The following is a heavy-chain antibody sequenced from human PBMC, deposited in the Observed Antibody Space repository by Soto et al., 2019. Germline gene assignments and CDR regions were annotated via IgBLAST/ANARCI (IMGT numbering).Heavy chain of an antibody. Sequence: SETLSLTCTVSGDSLSSADSYWSWIRQPPGKGLEWIGYIYFSGSTYYNPSLKSRLTISVDTSQNQFSLRLSSVTAAGTAVYYCAGVAPRKLTYPFYGMDVWGQGTTVTVSS. CDR1: GDSLSSADSY. V-gene: IGHV4-30-4*01. D-gene: IGHD3-3*02. CDR3: AGVAPRKLTYPFYGMDV. J-gene: IGHJ6*02. CDR2: IYFSGST.